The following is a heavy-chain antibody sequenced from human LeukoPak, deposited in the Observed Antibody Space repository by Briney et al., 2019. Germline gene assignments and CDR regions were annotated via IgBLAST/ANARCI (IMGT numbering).Heavy chain of an antibody. CDR1: GGSISSGGYY. Sequence: SETLSLTCTVSGGSISSGGYYWSWIRQHPGKGLEWIGYIYYSGSTYYNPSLKSRVTISVDTSKNQFSLKLSSVTAADTAVYYCARDLVVDCPTPPDRSGGSCGLFDPWGQGTLVTVSS. CDR3: ARDLVVDCPTPPDRSGGSCGLFDP. J-gene: IGHJ5*02. CDR2: IYYSGST. D-gene: IGHD3-10*01. V-gene: IGHV4-31*03.